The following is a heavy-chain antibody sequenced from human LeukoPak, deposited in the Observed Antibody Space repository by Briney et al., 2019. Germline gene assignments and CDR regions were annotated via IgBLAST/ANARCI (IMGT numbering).Heavy chain of an antibody. Sequence: ASVKVSCKASGYTFTSYDINWVRQATGQGLEWMGWMNPNSGNTGYAQKFQGRVTMTRNTSISTAYMELSSLRSEDTAVYYCAREYRGRSLMVRGVIAYYYGMDVWGQGTTVTVSS. CDR1: GYTFTSYD. J-gene: IGHJ6*02. CDR2: MNPNSGNT. V-gene: IGHV1-8*01. D-gene: IGHD3-10*01. CDR3: AREYRGRSLMVRGVIAYYYGMDV.